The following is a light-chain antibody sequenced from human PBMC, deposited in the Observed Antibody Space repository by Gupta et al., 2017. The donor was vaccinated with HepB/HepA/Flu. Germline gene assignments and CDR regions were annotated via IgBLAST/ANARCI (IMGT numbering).Light chain of an antibody. J-gene: IGLJ2*01. CDR3: CSYAGTTTFVL. CDR2: EVS. CDR1: SSDVGSYNL. Sequence: QSALTQPASVSGSPGQSITISCTGTSSDVGSYNLVSWYQQHPAIVPKLIIYEVSQRPSGVSNRFSGSKSGNTASLTISGLQAEDEADYYCCSYAGTTTFVLFGGGTKLTVL. V-gene: IGLV2-23*02.